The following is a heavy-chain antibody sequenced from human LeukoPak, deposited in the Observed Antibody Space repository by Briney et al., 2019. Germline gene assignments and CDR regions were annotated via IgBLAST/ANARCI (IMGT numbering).Heavy chain of an antibody. J-gene: IGHJ3*02. D-gene: IGHD4-23*01. CDR3: ARDKHGRYYGGNDI. V-gene: IGHV4-34*01. CDR1: GGSFSGYY. CDR2: INHSGST. Sequence: PSETLSLTCAVYGGSFSGYYWSWIRQPPGKGLEWIGEINHSGSTNYNPSLKSRVTISVDTSKNQFSLKLSSVTAADTAVYYCARDKHGRYYGGNDIWGQGTMVTVSS.